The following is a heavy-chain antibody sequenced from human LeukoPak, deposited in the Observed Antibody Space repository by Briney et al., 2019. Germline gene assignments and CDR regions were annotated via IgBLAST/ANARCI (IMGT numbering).Heavy chain of an antibody. J-gene: IGHJ4*02. D-gene: IGHD1-26*01. CDR2: ISSYSSHI. CDR3: ARYCGSSD. V-gene: IGHV3-21*01. CDR1: GFTFSTYS. Sequence: GGSLRLSCAASGFTFSTYSMNWVRQAPGKGLEWVSSISSYSSHIYYADSVKGRFTISRDNAKNSLYLQMNSLRVEDTAVYYCARYCGSSDWGRGTLVTVSS.